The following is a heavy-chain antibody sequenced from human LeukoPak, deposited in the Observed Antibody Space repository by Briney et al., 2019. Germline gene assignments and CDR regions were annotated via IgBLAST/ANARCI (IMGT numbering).Heavy chain of an antibody. D-gene: IGHD1-7*01. Sequence: SETLSLTCAFYGESFSSNYWSWMRQAPGKGLEWIGEVNHVGSTNYSPSLKSRVIISVDKSKNHFSLKLSSMTDADTAVYYCARGTSFVLVQAGTSRHHWFDPWGQGTLVTVSS. J-gene: IGHJ5*02. CDR1: GESFSSNY. CDR2: VNHVGST. V-gene: IGHV4-34*01. CDR3: ARGTSFVLVQAGTSRHHWFDP.